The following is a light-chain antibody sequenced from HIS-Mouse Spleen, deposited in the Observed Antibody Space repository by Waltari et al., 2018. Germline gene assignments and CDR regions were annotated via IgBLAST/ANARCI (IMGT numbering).Light chain of an antibody. CDR3: QQYYSTPYT. CDR1: QSVLYSSNNKNY. V-gene: IGKV4-1*01. Sequence: DIVMTQSPDSLAVSLGERATINCKSRQSVLYSSNNKNYLAWYQQKPGQPPKLLIYWASTRESGVPDRLSGSGSGTDFTLTISSLQAEDVAVYYCQQYYSTPYTFGQGTKLEIK. CDR2: WAS. J-gene: IGKJ2*01.